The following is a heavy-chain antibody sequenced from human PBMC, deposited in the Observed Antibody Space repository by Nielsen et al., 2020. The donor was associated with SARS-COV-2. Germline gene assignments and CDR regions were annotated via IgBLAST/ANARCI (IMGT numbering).Heavy chain of an antibody. D-gene: IGHD3-16*01. V-gene: IGHV3-23*03. CDR1: GFTFSSYW. J-gene: IGHJ6*02. Sequence: GESLKISCAASGFTFSSYWMSWVRQAPGKGLEWVSVIYSGGSSTYYADSVKGRFTISRDNSKNTLYLQMNSLRAEDTAVYYCAKVGPDYYYYGMDVWGQGTTVTVSS. CDR2: IYSGGSST. CDR3: AKVGPDYYYYGMDV.